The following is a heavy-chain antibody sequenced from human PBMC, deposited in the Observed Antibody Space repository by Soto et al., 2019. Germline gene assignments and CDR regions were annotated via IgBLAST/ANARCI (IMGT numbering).Heavy chain of an antibody. Sequence: EVYLVQSGGGLVKPGGSLRLSCAASGFTSSSYAMNWVLQTQEKGLEWVSSLSSTMYYTHYSDSVKGRFTISRDNANNSLFLQMNSLRAEDTATYYCARDLALAGNYWGQGVLVTVSS. V-gene: IGHV3-21*01. J-gene: IGHJ4*02. CDR1: GFTSSSYA. D-gene: IGHD6-19*01. CDR2: LSSTMYYT. CDR3: ARDLALAGNY.